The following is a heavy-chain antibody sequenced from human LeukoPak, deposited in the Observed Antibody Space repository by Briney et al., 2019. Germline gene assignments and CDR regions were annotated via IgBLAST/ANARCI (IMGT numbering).Heavy chain of an antibody. CDR2: LYHSGTT. D-gene: IGHD2-15*01. Sequence: PSETLSLTCTVSGYSIAHGFFWAWIRQPPGGGLEWIGSLYHSGTTYYNTSLKSRISTSVDTSKNQFSLKLRLVTAADTAVYYCARAEVPRDINDWYFDLWGRGTLVTVSS. V-gene: IGHV4-38-2*02. CDR3: ARAEVPRDINDWYFDL. CDR1: GYSIAHGFF. J-gene: IGHJ2*01.